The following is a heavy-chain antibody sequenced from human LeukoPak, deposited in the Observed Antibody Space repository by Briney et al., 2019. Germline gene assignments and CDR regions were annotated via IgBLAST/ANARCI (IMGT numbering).Heavy chain of an antibody. CDR2: INPSGGST. J-gene: IGHJ4*02. Sequence: GASVKVSCKASGYTFTSYYMHWVRQAPGQGLEWMGIINPSGGSTSYAQKFQGRVTMTRDTSTSTVYMELSSLRSEDTAVYYCARDHYYDSSGYYYGDYGVFDYWGQGTLVTVSS. CDR1: GYTFTSYY. D-gene: IGHD3-22*01. V-gene: IGHV1-46*01. CDR3: ARDHYYDSSGYYYGDYGVFDY.